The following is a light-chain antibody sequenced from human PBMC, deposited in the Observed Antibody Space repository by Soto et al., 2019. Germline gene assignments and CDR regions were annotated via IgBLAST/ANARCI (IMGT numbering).Light chain of an antibody. CDR1: QSVGSN. Sequence: EIVLTQSPATLSVSPGERATLSCRASQSVGSNLAWYQQNPGQPPRVLIYGASTRASGIPARFSGSGSGTEFTLTIRSLQSEDLAFYHGPHYHNWPPKRTSGQGNKVAVK. J-gene: IGKJ1*01. V-gene: IGKV3-15*01. CDR3: PHYHNWPPKRT. CDR2: GAS.